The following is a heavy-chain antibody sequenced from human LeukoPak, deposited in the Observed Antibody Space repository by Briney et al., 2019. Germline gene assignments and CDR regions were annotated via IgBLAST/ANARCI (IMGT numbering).Heavy chain of an antibody. CDR2: IKHDGSLK. D-gene: IGHD6-19*01. CDR1: GFIFSDYE. V-gene: IGHV3-7*01. Sequence: GGSLRLSCAASGFIFSDYEMNWVRQAPGKGLEWVANIKHDGSLKYYVDSVKGRFTISRDNAKNSLYLQMNSLRADDTAMYYCTRDMQGSRLYSVGSQDDWGQGTLVTVSS. J-gene: IGHJ4*02. CDR3: TRDMQGSRLYSVGSQDD.